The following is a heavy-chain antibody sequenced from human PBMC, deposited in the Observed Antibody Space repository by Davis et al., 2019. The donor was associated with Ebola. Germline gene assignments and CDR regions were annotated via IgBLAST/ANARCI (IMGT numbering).Heavy chain of an antibody. CDR3: ARGHRSGYVYYYMDV. D-gene: IGHD3-3*01. Sequence: ASVKVSCKASGYTFTGYYMHWVRQAPGQGLEWMGWINPNSGGTNYAQKFQGWVTMTRDTSISTAYMELSRLRSDDTAVYYCARGHRSGYVYYYMDVWGKGTTVTVSS. CDR2: INPNSGGT. CDR1: GYTFTGYY. V-gene: IGHV1-2*04. J-gene: IGHJ6*03.